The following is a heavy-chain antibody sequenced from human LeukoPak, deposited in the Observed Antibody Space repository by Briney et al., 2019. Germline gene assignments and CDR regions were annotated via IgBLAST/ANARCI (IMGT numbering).Heavy chain of an antibody. CDR1: GFTFTTFW. V-gene: IGHV3-74*01. D-gene: IGHD6-19*01. J-gene: IGHJ6*03. CDR2: INHDGSST. CDR3: ARVGPIEVAGTHPDYYYYYMDV. Sequence: GGSLRLSCATSGFTFTTFWMHWVRQAPGKGLVWVSRINHDGSSTNYADSVKGRFTISRDNTKNTLYLQMNSLRAEDMAVYYCARVGPIEVAGTHPDYYYYYMDVWGKGTTVTISS.